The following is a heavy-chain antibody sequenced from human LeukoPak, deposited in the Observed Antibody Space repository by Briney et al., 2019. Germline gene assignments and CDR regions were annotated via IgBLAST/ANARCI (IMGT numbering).Heavy chain of an antibody. D-gene: IGHD1-7*01. CDR1: GFTFSSYA. Sequence: GGSLRLSCAASGFTFSSYAMHWVRQAPGKGLEWAAFIRYDGSNKYYADSVKGRFTISRDNSKNTLYLQMNSLRAEDTAVYYCAKDQDNWNYYLDYWGQGTLVTVSS. CDR2: IRYDGSNK. V-gene: IGHV3-30*02. J-gene: IGHJ4*02. CDR3: AKDQDNWNYYLDY.